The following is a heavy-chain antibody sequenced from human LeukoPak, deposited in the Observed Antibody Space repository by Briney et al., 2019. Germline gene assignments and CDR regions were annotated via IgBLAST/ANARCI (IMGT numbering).Heavy chain of an antibody. CDR1: GGSISSGGYY. V-gene: IGHV4-30-2*01. J-gene: IGHJ4*02. CDR3: ARAGGDMVRVPFDY. Sequence: PSETLSLTCTVSGGSISSGGYYWSWIRQPPGKGLEWIGYIYHSGSTYYNPSLKSRVTISVDTSKNQFSLKLSSVTAADTAVYYCARAGGDMVRVPFDYWGQGTLVTVSS. CDR2: IYHSGST. D-gene: IGHD3-10*01.